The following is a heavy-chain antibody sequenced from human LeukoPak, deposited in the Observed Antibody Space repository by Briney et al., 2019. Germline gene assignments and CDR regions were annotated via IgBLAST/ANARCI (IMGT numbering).Heavy chain of an antibody. CDR2: IKSKTDGGTT. Sequence: GGSLRLSCAASGFTFSNAWMSWVRQAPGKGLGWVGRIKSKTDGGTTDYAAPVKGRFTISRDDSKNTLYLQMNSLKTEDTAVYYCTTGDLLWFGELSYFDYWGQGTLVTVSS. D-gene: IGHD3-10*01. V-gene: IGHV3-15*01. J-gene: IGHJ4*02. CDR3: TTGDLLWFGELSYFDY. CDR1: GFTFSNAW.